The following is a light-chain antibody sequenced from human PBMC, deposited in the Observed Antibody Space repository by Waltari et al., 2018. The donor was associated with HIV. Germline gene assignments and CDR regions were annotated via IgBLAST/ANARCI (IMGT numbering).Light chain of an antibody. CDR3: HSYDSSLDGWV. CDR2: GYN. Sequence: QSVLTQPPSVSGAPGQRVTISCTGSSSNIGADHHVNWYQQLPGTAPNLLIYGYNNRPSGVPDRFSGSKSGTSASLAITGLQAEDEADYYCHSYDSSLDGWVFGGGTKLTVL. CDR1: SSNIGADHH. J-gene: IGLJ3*02. V-gene: IGLV1-40*01.